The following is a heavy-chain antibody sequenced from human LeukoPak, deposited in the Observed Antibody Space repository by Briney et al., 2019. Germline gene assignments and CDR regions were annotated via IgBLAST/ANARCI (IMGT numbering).Heavy chain of an antibody. CDR3: ARLVWDTTMADGDIDS. CDR1: GFTFSSYS. V-gene: IGHV3-21*01. CDR2: ISSASTYI. D-gene: IGHD5-18*01. J-gene: IGHJ4*02. Sequence: GGSRRLSCAASGFTFSSYSMNWVRQAPGKGLEWVSSISSASTYIYYADSVKGRFTISRDNAKNSLYLQMNSLRAEDTAMYYCARLVWDTTMADGDIDSWGQGTLLIVSS.